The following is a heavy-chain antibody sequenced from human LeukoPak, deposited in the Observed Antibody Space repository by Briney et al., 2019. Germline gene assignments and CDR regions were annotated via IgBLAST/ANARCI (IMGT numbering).Heavy chain of an antibody. V-gene: IGHV1-69*04. CDR2: IIPILGIA. CDR1: GGTFSSYA. D-gene: IGHD1-26*01. Sequence: SVKVSCKASGGTFSSYAISWVRQSPGQGLEWMGRIIPILGIANYAQKFQGRVTITADKSTSTAYMELSSLRSEDTAVYYCASRGSGSYYVDWYFDLWGRGTLVTVSS. J-gene: IGHJ2*01. CDR3: ASRGSGSYYVDWYFDL.